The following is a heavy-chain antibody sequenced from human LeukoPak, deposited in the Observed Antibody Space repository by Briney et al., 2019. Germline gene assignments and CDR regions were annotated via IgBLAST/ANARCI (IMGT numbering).Heavy chain of an antibody. Sequence: GRSLRLSCAASGFTFSSYAMHWVRQAPGKGLEWVAVISYDGSNKYYADSVKGRFTISRDNAKNSMYLQMNSLRAEDTAVYYCARGQYDRSPFLQHWGQGTLVTVSS. V-gene: IGHV3-30-3*01. CDR2: ISYDGSNK. CDR3: ARGQYDRSPFLQH. D-gene: IGHD3-22*01. CDR1: GFTFSSYA. J-gene: IGHJ1*01.